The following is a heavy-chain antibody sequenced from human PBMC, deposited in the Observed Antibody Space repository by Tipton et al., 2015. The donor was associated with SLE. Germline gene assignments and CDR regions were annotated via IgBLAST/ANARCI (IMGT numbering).Heavy chain of an antibody. CDR1: GGSISSYY. Sequence: TLSLTCTVSGGSISSYYWSWIRQPPGKGLEWIGYIYYSGSTNYNPSLKSRVTISVDTSKNQFSLKLSSVTAADTAVYYCAGGYSSSSICFDSWGQGTLVTVSS. CDR2: IYYSGST. D-gene: IGHD6-6*01. J-gene: IGHJ5*01. V-gene: IGHV4-59*12. CDR3: AGGYSSSSICFDS.